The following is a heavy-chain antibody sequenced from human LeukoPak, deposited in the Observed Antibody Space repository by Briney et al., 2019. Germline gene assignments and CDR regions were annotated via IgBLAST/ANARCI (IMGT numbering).Heavy chain of an antibody. Sequence: GGSLRLSCAASGFTFSSYAMSWVRQAPGRGLEWVSAISGSGGSTYYADSVKGRFTISRDNSKNTLYLQMNSLRAEDTAVYYCAKNWDTYYYDSSGYSEREDYWGQGTLVTVSS. D-gene: IGHD3-22*01. CDR3: AKNWDTYYYDSSGYSEREDY. V-gene: IGHV3-23*01. CDR1: GFTFSSYA. CDR2: ISGSGGST. J-gene: IGHJ4*02.